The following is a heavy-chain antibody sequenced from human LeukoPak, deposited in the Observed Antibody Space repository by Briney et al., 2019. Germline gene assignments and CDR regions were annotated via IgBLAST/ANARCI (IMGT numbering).Heavy chain of an antibody. CDR3: ARFYSNYQPADY. CDR2: IIPIFGTA. V-gene: IGHV1-69*06. J-gene: IGHJ4*02. CDR1: GGTFSSYA. Sequence: ASVKVSCKASGGTFSSYAISWVRQAPGQGLEWMGGIIPIFGTANYAQKFQGRVTITADKSTSTAYMELSSLRSEDTAVYYCARFYSNYQPADYWGQGTLVTVSS. D-gene: IGHD4-11*01.